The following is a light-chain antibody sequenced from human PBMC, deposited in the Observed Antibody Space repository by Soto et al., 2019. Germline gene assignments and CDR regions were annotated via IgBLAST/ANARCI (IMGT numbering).Light chain of an antibody. V-gene: IGKV3-15*01. CDR2: GAS. CDR1: QSVSSN. CDR3: QQYNNWPRT. J-gene: IGKJ1*01. Sequence: VTTQSPATVSVSPGERATLPCRASQSVSSNLAWYQQRPGQAPRLLIYGASTRATGIPARFSSRGSGTEFTLTISSLQSEDLAVYYCQQYNNWPRTFGQGTKVDIK.